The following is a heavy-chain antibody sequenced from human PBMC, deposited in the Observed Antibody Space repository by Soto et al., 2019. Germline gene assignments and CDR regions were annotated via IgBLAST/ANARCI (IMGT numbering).Heavy chain of an antibody. CDR3: ARDAVEDDFWSGYYKTYFQH. Sequence: EVQLVESGGGLVKPGGSLRLSCAASGFTFSSYSMNWVRQAPGKGLEWVSSISSSSSYIYYADSVKGRFTISRDNAKNSLYLQMNSLRAEDTAVYYCARDAVEDDFWSGYYKTYFQHWGQGTLVTGSS. CDR1: GFTFSSYS. D-gene: IGHD3-3*01. V-gene: IGHV3-21*01. J-gene: IGHJ1*01. CDR2: ISSSSSYI.